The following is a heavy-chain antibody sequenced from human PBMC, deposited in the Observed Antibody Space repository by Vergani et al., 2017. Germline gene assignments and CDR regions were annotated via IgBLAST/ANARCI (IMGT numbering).Heavy chain of an antibody. CDR2: INPNSGGQ. V-gene: IGHV1-2*02. Sequence: QVQLVQSGAEVKKPGSSVKVSCKASGGTFSSFAISWVRQAPGQGLEWMGWINPNSGGQNYAQKFQGRVTMTRDTSISTAYMELGRLRSDDTAVYYCARGGLRRSSSWYVYDYCMDVWGQGTTVTVSS. CDR3: ARGGLRRSSSWYVYDYCMDV. CDR1: GGTFSSFA. D-gene: IGHD6-13*01. J-gene: IGHJ6*02.